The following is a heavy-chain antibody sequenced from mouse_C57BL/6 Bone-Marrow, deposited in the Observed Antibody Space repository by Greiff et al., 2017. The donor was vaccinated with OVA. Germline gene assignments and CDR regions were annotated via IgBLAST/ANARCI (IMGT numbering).Heavy chain of an antibody. Sequence: VQLQQPGAELVRPGTSVKLSCKASGYTFTSYWMHWVKQRPGQGLEWIGVIDPSDSYPNYNQKFKGKAKLTVDTSSSTAYMQLSSLTSEDSAVYYCARPGTGAMDYWGQGTSVTVSS. CDR1: GYTFTSYW. V-gene: IGHV1-59*01. J-gene: IGHJ4*01. CDR3: ARPGTGAMDY. D-gene: IGHD4-1*01. CDR2: IDPSDSYP.